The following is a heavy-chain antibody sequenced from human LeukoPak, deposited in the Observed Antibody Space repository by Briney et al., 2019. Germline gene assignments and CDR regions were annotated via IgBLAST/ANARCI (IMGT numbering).Heavy chain of an antibody. D-gene: IGHD3-22*01. Sequence: PSETLSLTCTVSGGSISSYYWSWIRQPAGKGLEWIGRIYTSGSTNYNPSLKSRVTMSVDTSKNQFSLKLSSVTAAYTAVYYCARMYYYDSSGYYYFDYWGQGTLVTVST. J-gene: IGHJ4*02. V-gene: IGHV4-4*07. CDR1: GGSISSYY. CDR3: ARMYYYDSSGYYYFDY. CDR2: IYTSGST.